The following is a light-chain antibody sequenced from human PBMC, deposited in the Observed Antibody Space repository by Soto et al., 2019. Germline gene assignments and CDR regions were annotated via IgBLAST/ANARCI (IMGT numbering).Light chain of an antibody. J-gene: IGKJ5*01. Sequence: DVQMTQSPSTLSASVGDRVTITCRASQSIRSLSAWYQQKPGKAPKALIYDASSLGSGVPSRISGSGSGTDFTLTISNLPPDEFATKYCQPYQSYATFGQGTRLDI. CDR1: QSIRSL. CDR3: QPYQSYAT. V-gene: IGKV1-5*01. CDR2: DAS.